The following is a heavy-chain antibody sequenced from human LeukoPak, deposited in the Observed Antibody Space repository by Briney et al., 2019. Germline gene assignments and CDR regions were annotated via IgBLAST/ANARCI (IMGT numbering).Heavy chain of an antibody. D-gene: IGHD6-25*01. V-gene: IGHV3-66*01. J-gene: IGHJ6*02. CDR1: GFTVSSNY. CDR3: AREYNSDYGDYYYGMDV. Sequence: GGSLRLSCAASGFTVSSNYMSWVRQAPGKGLEWVSVIYSGGSTYYADSVKGRFTISRDNSKNTLYLQMNSLRAEDTAVYYCAREYNSDYGDYYYGMDVWGQGTTVTVSS. CDR2: IYSGGST.